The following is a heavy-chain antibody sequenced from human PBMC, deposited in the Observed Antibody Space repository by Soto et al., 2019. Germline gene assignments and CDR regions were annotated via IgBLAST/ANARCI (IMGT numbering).Heavy chain of an antibody. CDR2: IYYSGST. J-gene: IGHJ6*02. Sequence: SETLSLTCTVSGGSISSGGYYWSWIRQHPGKGLEWIGYIYYSGSTYYNPSLKSRVTISVDTSKNQFSLKLSSVTAADTAVYYCARVKLTDLATGSDEYYYYGMDVWGQGTTVTVSS. CDR3: ARVKLTDLATGSDEYYYYGMDV. D-gene: IGHD1-26*01. V-gene: IGHV4-31*03. CDR1: GGSISSGGYY.